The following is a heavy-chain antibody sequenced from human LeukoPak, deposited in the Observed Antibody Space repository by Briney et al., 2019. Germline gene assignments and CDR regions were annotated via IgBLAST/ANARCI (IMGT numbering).Heavy chain of an antibody. D-gene: IGHD2-21*01. CDR2: ISSSGSTI. CDR1: GFTFSSDE. Sequence: PGGCLRLSFSASGFTFSSDEMNSVRQAPGKGLERVSYISSSGSTISYADSVKGRFTISRDNAKNSLYLQMNSLIAEDAAVYYCARDCGPGYHYYYDMDVWGQGTTVTVSS. CDR3: ARDCGPGYHYYYDMDV. V-gene: IGHV3-48*03. J-gene: IGHJ6*02.